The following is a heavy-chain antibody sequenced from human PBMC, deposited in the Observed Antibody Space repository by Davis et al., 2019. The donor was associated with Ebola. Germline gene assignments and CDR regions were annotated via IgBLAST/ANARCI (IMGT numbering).Heavy chain of an antibody. V-gene: IGHV3-53*01. Sequence: GESLKISCAASGFTVSSNYMSWVRQAPGKGLEWVSIIYSGGTTYYADSVKGRFTISRDNSKNTLYLQMNSLRAEDTAVYYCARDQGYSGSYYYWGQGTLVTVSS. CDR1: GFTVSSNY. D-gene: IGHD1-26*01. J-gene: IGHJ4*02. CDR2: IYSGGTT. CDR3: ARDQGYSGSYYY.